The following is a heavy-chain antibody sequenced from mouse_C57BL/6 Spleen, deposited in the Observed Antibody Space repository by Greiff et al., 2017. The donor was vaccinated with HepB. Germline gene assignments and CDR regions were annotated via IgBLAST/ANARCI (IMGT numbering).Heavy chain of an antibody. D-gene: IGHD2-4*01. J-gene: IGHJ3*01. CDR3: ASPPYYDYAGRSPWFAY. CDR1: GYTFTGYW. CDR2: ILPGSGST. Sequence: VQLQQSGAELMKPGASVKLSCKATGYTFTGYWKEWVKQRPGHGLEWIGEILPGSGSTNYNEKFKGKATFTADTSSNTAYMKLSSLTTEDSAIYYCASPPYYDYAGRSPWFAYWGQGTLVTVSA. V-gene: IGHV1-9*01.